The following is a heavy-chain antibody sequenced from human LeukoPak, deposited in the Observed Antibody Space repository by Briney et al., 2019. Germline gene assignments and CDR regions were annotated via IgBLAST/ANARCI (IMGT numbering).Heavy chain of an antibody. D-gene: IGHD2-15*01. CDR2: ISYDGSNK. J-gene: IGHJ4*02. V-gene: IGHV3-30-3*01. CDR1: GFTFSSCA. Sequence: GGSLRPSCAASGFTFSSCAMHWVRQAPGKGLEWVAVISYDGSNKYYADSVKGRFTISRDNSKNTLYLQMNSLRAEDTAVYYCARDRLGYCSGGSCYCPFDYWGQGTLVTVSS. CDR3: ARDRLGYCSGGSCYCPFDY.